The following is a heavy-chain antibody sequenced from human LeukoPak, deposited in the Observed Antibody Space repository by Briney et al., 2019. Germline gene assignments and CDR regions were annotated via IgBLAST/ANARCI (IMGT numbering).Heavy chain of an antibody. CDR1: GFTFSHYA. CDR2: ITDSGGDT. CDR3: AKGSAAARPYYFDF. Sequence: AGGSLRLSCAPSGFTFSHYAMGWVRQAPGGGLEWISAITDSGGDTYYADSVKGRFTISRDNSKSTLDLQMNSLRVEDTALYYCAKGSAAARPYYFDFWGQGTLVTVSS. D-gene: IGHD6-6*01. V-gene: IGHV3-23*01. J-gene: IGHJ4*02.